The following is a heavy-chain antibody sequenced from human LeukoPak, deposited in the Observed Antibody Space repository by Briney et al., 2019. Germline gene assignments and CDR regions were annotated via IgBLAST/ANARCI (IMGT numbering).Heavy chain of an antibody. V-gene: IGHV5-51*01. J-gene: IGHJ4*02. CDR2: IYPGDSDT. CDR3: ARTPYDILTGYYVDY. CDR1: GYSFTSYW. Sequence: GESLKISCKGSGYSFTSYWIGWVRPMPGKGLEWMGIIYPGDSDTRYSPSFQGQVTISADKSISTAYLQWSSLKASDTAMYYCARTPYDILTGYYVDYWGQGTLVTVSS. D-gene: IGHD3-9*01.